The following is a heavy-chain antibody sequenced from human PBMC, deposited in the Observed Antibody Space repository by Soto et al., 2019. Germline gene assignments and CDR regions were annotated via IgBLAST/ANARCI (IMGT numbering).Heavy chain of an antibody. CDR3: MTKTGYDSGDY. Sequence: GGSLRLSCAASGVGFNKYWMTWVRQAPGKGLEGVANIKPDGSDKYYVDSVRGRFTISRDNAKNSLYLQMNSLRAVDTAMYYCMTKTGYDSGDYWGQGTLVTVSS. CDR2: IKPDGSDK. V-gene: IGHV3-7*05. J-gene: IGHJ4*02. CDR1: GVGFNKYW. D-gene: IGHD3-9*01.